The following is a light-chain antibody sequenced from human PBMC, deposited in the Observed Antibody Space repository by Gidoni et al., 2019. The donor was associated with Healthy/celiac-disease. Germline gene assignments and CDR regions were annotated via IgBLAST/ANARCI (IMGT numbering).Light chain of an antibody. CDR1: SSDVGSSNL. CDR2: EVS. J-gene: IGLJ2*01. Sequence: QSALTQPASVSGSPGQSITISCTGTSSDVGSSNLVSLYQQHPSKAPKLMIYEVSKRPSAVSNRLSGSKSGNTASLTMSGLQAEDEADYYCCADAGRRTYVVFGGGTKLTVL. V-gene: IGLV2-23*02. CDR3: CADAGRRTYVV.